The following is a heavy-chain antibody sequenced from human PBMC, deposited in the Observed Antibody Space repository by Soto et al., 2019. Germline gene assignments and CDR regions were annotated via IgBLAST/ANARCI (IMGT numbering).Heavy chain of an antibody. J-gene: IGHJ4*02. CDR3: ARQDGAANYYLDY. D-gene: IGHD1-1*01. CDR2: IYPGDSDT. V-gene: IGHV5-51*01. Sequence: GESLKISCKGSGYSFTSYWIAWGRQMPGKGLGGMGIIYPGDSDTRYSPSFQGQVTISTDKSINTAYLQWSSLRASDTAMYYCARQDGAANYYLDYWGQGTLVTVSS. CDR1: GYSFTSYW.